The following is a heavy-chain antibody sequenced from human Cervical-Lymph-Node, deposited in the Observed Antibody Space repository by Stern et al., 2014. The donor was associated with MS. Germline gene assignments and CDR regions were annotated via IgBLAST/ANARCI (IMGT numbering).Heavy chain of an antibody. J-gene: IGHJ4*02. D-gene: IGHD3-10*01. CDR3: TPNYHS. Sequence: QVQLVQSGAELKKPGASVKVSCKASGYTFTNYAIHWVRQAPGQGLEWMGGLIAGNVHPMNSRAFKDRINRTRDTSASTASMELSGRRSGDTAVYYCTPNYHSWGQGTLSPSPQ. CDR2: LIAGNVHP. CDR1: GYTFTNYA. V-gene: IGHV1-3*01.